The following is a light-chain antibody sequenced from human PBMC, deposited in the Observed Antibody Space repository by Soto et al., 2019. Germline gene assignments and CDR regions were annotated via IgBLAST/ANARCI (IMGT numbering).Light chain of an antibody. J-gene: IGKJ1*01. CDR2: VPS. V-gene: IGKV1-39*01. CDR1: QSTSSY. Sequence: DIQMTQSPSSLSASVGDRVTITCRASQSTSSYLNWYQQKPGKAPKLLIYVPSSLQSGVPSRFSCSGSGTDFTLHISSLQPEDFAPYYCQRRYSTVWRFGQGTKVEIK. CDR3: QRRYSTVWR.